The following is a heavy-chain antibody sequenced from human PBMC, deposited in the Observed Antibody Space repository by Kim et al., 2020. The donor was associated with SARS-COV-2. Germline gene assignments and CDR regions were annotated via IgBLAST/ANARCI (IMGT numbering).Heavy chain of an antibody. D-gene: IGHD6-19*01. V-gene: IGHV3-9*01. J-gene: IGHJ4*02. Sequence: SVKGRFTISRDNAKNSLYLQMNSLRAEDTALYYCAKDQWLVRNPAYYFDYWGQGTLVTVSS. CDR3: AKDQWLVRNPAYYFDY.